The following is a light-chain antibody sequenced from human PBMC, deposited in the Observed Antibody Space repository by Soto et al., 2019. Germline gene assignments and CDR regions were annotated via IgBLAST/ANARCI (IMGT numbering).Light chain of an antibody. CDR3: TSYAGSDNLGV. V-gene: IGLV2-8*01. J-gene: IGLJ2*01. CDR2: DVT. CDR1: SSDVGFYNY. Sequence: QSALTQPPSASGSPGQSVTISCTGTSSDVGFYNYVSWYQQHPGKAPKLLIYDVTKRPSGVPDRFSASKSGNTASLTVSGLQAEDEALYYCTSYAGSDNLGVFGGGTKVTVL.